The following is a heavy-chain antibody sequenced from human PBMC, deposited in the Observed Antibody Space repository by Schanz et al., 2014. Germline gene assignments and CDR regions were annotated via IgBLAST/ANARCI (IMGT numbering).Heavy chain of an antibody. CDR2: VSRSTPDI. CDR3: VRDSFFAFDY. Sequence: EVQLVQSGGGLVQPGGSLRLSCAASGFTFSSHWMHWVRQAPGKGLVWVSYVSRSTPDIYYADSVKGRFTMSRDNAKNSVFLQMNSLRAEDTAVYYCVRDSFFAFDYWGQGTLVTVSS. D-gene: IGHD3-3*01. J-gene: IGHJ4*02. CDR1: GFTFSSHW. V-gene: IGHV3-48*01.